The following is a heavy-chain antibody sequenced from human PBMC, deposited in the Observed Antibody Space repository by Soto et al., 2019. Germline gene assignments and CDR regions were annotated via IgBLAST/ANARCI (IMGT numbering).Heavy chain of an antibody. Sequence: QVQLVQSGAEVKKPGSSVRVSCKASGGTLNSYTISWVRQAPGQGLEWMGGIIPVFGTTDYAQKFQGRVTITADQSTGTAYLDLFSRRSEDTAIYYCSISNSYGRWDFWGQGPLVTVSS. V-gene: IGHV1-69*01. CDR2: IIPVFGTT. D-gene: IGHD4-17*01. J-gene: IGHJ4*02. CDR3: SISNSYGRWDF. CDR1: GGTLNSYT.